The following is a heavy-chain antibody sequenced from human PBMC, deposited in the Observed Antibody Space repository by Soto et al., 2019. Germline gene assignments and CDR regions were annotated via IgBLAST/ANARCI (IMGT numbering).Heavy chain of an antibody. CDR1: GFTFSSYA. CDR3: ARDSAQVVAATTWFDP. V-gene: IGHV3-30-3*01. CDR2: ISYDGSNK. Sequence: SGGSLRLSCAASGFTFSSYAMHWVRQAPGKGLEWVAVISYDGSNKYYADSVKGRFTISRDNSKNTLYLQMNSLRAEDTAVYYCARDSAQVVAATTWFDPWGQGTLVTVSS. D-gene: IGHD2-15*01. J-gene: IGHJ5*02.